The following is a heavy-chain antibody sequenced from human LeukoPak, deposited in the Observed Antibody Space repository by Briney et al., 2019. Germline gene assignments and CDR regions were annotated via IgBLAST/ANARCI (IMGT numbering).Heavy chain of an antibody. D-gene: IGHD1-26*01. J-gene: IGHJ4*02. CDR1: GFTFSSYA. CDR3: AKDILGLFDY. Sequence: GGSLRLSCAASGFTFSSYAMSWVRQAPGKGLEWVSAISGSGGSTYYADSVKGRFTISRDNSKNSLYLQMNSLRTEDTALYYCAKDILGLFDYWGQGTLVTVSS. CDR2: ISGSGGST. V-gene: IGHV3-23*01.